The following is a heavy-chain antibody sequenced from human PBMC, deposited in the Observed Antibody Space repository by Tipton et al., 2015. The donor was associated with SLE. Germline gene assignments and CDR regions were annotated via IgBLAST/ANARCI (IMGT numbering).Heavy chain of an antibody. CDR2: IYYTGTT. CDR1: GGSVSSHY. D-gene: IGHD1-26*01. Sequence: TLSLTCTVSGGSVSSHYWGWIRQPPGKGLEWIGTIYYTGTTYFHPSLKSRVTLFLDTSKNQFSLKLTSVTAADTAVYFCAREGGGTFLWGQGTLVTVSS. CDR3: AREGGGTFL. V-gene: IGHV4-39*07. J-gene: IGHJ4*02.